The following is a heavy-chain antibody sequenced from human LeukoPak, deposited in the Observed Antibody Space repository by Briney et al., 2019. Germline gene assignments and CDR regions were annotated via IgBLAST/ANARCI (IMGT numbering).Heavy chain of an antibody. J-gene: IGHJ5*02. Sequence: ASVKVSCEASGYTFTGYYLHWVRQAPGQGLEWMGWISPNNGNTLYAQKFQGRVTMTRDTSISTAYMEVTSLRSDDTAVYYCARVGVGVLWFGELLPYGWFDPWGQGTLVTVSS. V-gene: IGHV1-2*02. CDR2: ISPNNGNT. CDR3: ARVGVGVLWFGELLPYGWFDP. D-gene: IGHD3-10*01. CDR1: GYTFTGYY.